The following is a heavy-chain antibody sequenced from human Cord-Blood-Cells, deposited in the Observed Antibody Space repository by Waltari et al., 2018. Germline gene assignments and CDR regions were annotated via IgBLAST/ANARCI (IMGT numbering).Heavy chain of an antibody. CDR1: GYTFTSYD. Sequence: QVQLVQSGAEVKKPGASVKVSCKASGYTFTSYDINWVRQATGQGLEWMGWKNPNSGNTGYAQKFQGRVTMTSNTSISTAYMELSSLRSEDTAVYYCARTLTGTGGNWFDPWGQGTLVTVSS. J-gene: IGHJ5*02. CDR3: ARTLTGTGGNWFDP. V-gene: IGHV1-8*01. CDR2: KNPNSGNT. D-gene: IGHD7-27*01.